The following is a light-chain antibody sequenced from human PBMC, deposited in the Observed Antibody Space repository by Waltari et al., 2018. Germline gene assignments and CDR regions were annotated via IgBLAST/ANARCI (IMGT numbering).Light chain of an antibody. CDR2: LAS. Sequence: DIVMSQSPDSLTVSLGETATINCRSSQTRLWSSNKRDYLAWNQQRPGPPPRLLFSLASTRESGFPDRFSGSGSGTDFTLTITSLQAEDVAIYYCQQYYNYPYTFGQGTKLEIK. V-gene: IGKV4-1*01. J-gene: IGKJ2*01. CDR1: QTRLWSSNKRDY. CDR3: QQYYNYPYT.